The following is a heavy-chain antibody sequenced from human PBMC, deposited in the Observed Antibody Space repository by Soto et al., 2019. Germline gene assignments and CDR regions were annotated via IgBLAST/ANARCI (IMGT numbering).Heavy chain of an antibody. Sequence: SETLSLTCTVSGGSISSGDYYWSWIRQPPGKGLGWIGYIYYSGSTYYNPSLKSRVTISVDTSKNQFSLKLSSVTAADTAVYSCASLEYSSSSGGFDDWGQGTRVTVSS. V-gene: IGHV4-30-4*01. D-gene: IGHD6-6*01. CDR1: GGSISSGDYY. J-gene: IGHJ4*02. CDR3: ASLEYSSSSGGFDD. CDR2: IYYSGST.